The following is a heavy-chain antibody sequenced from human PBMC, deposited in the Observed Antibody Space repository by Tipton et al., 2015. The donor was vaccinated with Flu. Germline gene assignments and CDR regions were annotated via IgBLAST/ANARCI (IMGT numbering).Heavy chain of an antibody. J-gene: IGHJ4*02. V-gene: IGHV3-23*01. CDR1: GFTFNTYA. D-gene: IGHD6-19*01. Sequence: GSLRLSCAASGFTFNTYAMSWVRQAPGKGLEWVSGISGGGAIRYFADSVKGRFTISRDNSKNMLYLQMSSLRPEDTAIYYCAKVIPELVAGLDFWGQGTLVSVPS. CDR2: ISGGGAIR. CDR3: AKVIPELVAGLDF.